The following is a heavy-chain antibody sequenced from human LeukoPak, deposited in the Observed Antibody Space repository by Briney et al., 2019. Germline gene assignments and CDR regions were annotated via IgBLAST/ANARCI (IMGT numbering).Heavy chain of an antibody. Sequence: PGGSLRLSCAASGFTFSSYDMNWVRQAPGKGLEWVSSITSGGSYIYYADSVKGRFTISRDNAKNSLYLQMNSLRAEDTAVYYCARDDEGFDYWGQGTLVTVSS. J-gene: IGHJ4*02. CDR2: ITSGGSYI. CDR1: GFTFSSYD. CDR3: ARDDEGFDY. V-gene: IGHV3-21*01.